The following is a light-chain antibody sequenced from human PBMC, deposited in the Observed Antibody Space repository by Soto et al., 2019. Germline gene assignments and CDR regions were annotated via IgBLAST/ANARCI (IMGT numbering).Light chain of an antibody. CDR1: SGDIGAYNY. CDR3: CSYAHTSRV. Sequence: QSALTQPRSVSGSPGQSLTFSCTGTSGDIGAYNYVSWYQFHPGKAPKMIIYDVNKRPSGVPDRFSGSKSGNTASLTISWLQAEDEADYYCCSYAHTSRVFGGGTKLTVL. CDR2: DVN. J-gene: IGLJ3*02. V-gene: IGLV2-11*01.